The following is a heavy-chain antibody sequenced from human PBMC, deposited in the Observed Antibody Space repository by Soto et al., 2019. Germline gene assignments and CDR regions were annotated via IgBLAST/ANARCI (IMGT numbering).Heavy chain of an antibody. CDR1: GYTFTSYA. V-gene: IGHV1-3*01. Sequence: ASVKVSCKASGYTFTSYAMHWVRQAPGQRLEWMGWINAGNGNTKYSQKFQGRVTITRDTSASTAYMELSSLRSEDTAVYYCARDRGPYGDYGLHYWGQGTLVTVSS. CDR3: ARDRGPYGDYGLHY. D-gene: IGHD4-17*01. J-gene: IGHJ4*02. CDR2: INAGNGNT.